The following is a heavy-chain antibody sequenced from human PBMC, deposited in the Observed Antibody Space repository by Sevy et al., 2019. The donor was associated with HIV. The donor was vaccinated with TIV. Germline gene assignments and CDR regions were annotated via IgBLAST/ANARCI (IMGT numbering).Heavy chain of an antibody. CDR3: ARDPLLGIAREVARGGY. V-gene: IGHV3-11*01. Sequence: GGSLRLSCAASGFTLSSYVMSWIRQAPGRGLEWVSYISGSGITYYPDSVEGRFTISRDNARNSLYLQMNSLRADDTAVDYCARDPLLGIAREVARGGYWGQGTLVTVSS. CDR2: ISGSGIT. D-gene: IGHD2-2*03. J-gene: IGHJ4*02. CDR1: GFTLSSYV.